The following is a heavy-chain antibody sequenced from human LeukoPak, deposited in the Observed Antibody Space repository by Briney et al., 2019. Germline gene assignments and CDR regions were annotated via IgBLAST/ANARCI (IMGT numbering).Heavy chain of an antibody. CDR2: IYYSGST. CDR3: ARVNVDIVATITGGYYYFDY. Sequence: SETLSLTCTVSGVSISSYYWSWLRQPPGKGLEWIGYIYYSGSTNYNPSLKSRVTISVDTSKNQFSLKLSSVTAADTAVYYCARVNVDIVATITGGYYYFDYWGQGTLVTVSS. CDR1: GVSISSYY. J-gene: IGHJ4*02. V-gene: IGHV4-59*01. D-gene: IGHD5-12*01.